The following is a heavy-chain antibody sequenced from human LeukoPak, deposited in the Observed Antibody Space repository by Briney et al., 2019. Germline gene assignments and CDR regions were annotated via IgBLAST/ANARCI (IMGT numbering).Heavy chain of an antibody. CDR1: GYTFTSYG. J-gene: IGHJ6*02. Sequence: VKVSCKTSGYTFTSYGISWVRQAPGQGLEWMGWISAYNGNTNYAQKLQCRVTMTTDTSTSPAYMELRSLRSDDTAVYYCAREIVDRFFYYYGMDVWGQGTTVTVSS. V-gene: IGHV1-18*01. CDR2: ISAYNGNT. D-gene: IGHD3-22*01. CDR3: AREIVDRFFYYYGMDV.